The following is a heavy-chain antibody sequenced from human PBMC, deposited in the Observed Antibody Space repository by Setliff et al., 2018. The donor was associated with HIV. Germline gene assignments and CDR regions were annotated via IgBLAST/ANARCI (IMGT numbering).Heavy chain of an antibody. CDR2: IDHSGST. J-gene: IGHJ4*02. V-gene: IGHV4-34*01. CDR1: GTSLNTYY. D-gene: IGHD3-10*01. Sequence: ETLSLTCAVFGTSLNTYYWTWIRYTPGRGLQWIGQIDHSGSTNYNPSLKGRVTLSVDASKNQFSLKVKSVTAADTATYYCAKKGRYYYGSGVTTDYFDDWGQGTPVTVSS. CDR3: AKKGRYYYGSGVTTDYFDD.